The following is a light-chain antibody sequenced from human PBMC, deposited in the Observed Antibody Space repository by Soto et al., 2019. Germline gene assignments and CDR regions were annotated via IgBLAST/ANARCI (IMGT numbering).Light chain of an antibody. V-gene: IGLV1-44*01. CDR3: AAWDNSLNGLYV. J-gene: IGLJ1*01. CDR1: SSNIGSNT. Sequence: QSVLTQPPSASGTPGQRVTLSCSGSSSNIGSNTVNWYQQLPGTAPKLLIYSNNQRPSGVPDRFSGSKSGTSASPAISGLQSEDEADYSCAAWDNSLNGLYVFGTGTKVTVL. CDR2: SNN.